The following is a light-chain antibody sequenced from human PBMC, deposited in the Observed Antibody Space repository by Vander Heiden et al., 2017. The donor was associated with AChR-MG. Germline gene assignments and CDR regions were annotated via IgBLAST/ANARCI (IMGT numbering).Light chain of an antibody. V-gene: IGLV2-14*03. J-gene: IGLJ3*02. CDR2: DVS. CDR1: SGDISDYDF. Sequence: QSALTQPAPASRSPGQSITSSSTGTSGDISDYDFVSWYQQRPATAPKLMNYDVSNRRSGVSNRFSGSKSGNTASLTISELQAEDEDDYYCSSYTSTSTLVFGGGTKLTVL. CDR3: SSYTSTSTLV.